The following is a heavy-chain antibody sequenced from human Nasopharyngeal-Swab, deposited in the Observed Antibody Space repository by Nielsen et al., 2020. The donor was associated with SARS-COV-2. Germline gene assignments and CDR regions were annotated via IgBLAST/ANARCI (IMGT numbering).Heavy chain of an antibody. CDR3: ARPNSGSYRAAFDI. V-gene: IGHV3-30-3*01. CDR2: ISYDGSNK. J-gene: IGHJ3*02. CDR1: GFTFSSYA. Sequence: GGSLRLSCAASGFTFSSYAMHWVRQAPGKGLEWVAVISYDGSNKYYADSVKGRFTISRDNSKNTLYLQMNSLRAEDTAVYYCARPNSGSYRAAFDIWGQGTMVTVSS. D-gene: IGHD1-26*01.